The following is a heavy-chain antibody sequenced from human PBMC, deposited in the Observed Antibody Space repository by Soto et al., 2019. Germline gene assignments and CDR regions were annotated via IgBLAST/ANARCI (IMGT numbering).Heavy chain of an antibody. J-gene: IGHJ4*02. CDR1: GYNFTTYG. Sequence: QVQLVQSGAEVKKPGASVKVSCKTSGYNFTTYGVSWVRQAPGQGLEWMGWISSHNGHTNYAQTFQGRVTMTTDTSTTTAYMELRSLRSDDTAVYYCARYQPYSTGYYYFDHWGQGTLATVTS. CDR3: ARYQPYSTGYYYFDH. CDR2: ISSHNGHT. V-gene: IGHV1-18*01. D-gene: IGHD6-19*01.